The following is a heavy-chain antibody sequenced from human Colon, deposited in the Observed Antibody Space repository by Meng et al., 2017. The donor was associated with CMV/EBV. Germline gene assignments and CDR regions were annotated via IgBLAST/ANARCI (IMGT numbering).Heavy chain of an antibody. CDR1: GGSISSSSYS. V-gene: IGHV4-39*07. Sequence: SETLSLTCTVSGGSISSSSYSWGWIRQPPGKGLEWIGTSYWSGSPYYNPSLKSRLTMSVDTSPNQFSLRLASVTAADTAVYYCARDYDRYTGSYLDFWGQGTLVTVSS. CDR2: SYWSGSP. D-gene: IGHD1-26*01. CDR3: ARDYDRYTGSYLDF. J-gene: IGHJ4*02.